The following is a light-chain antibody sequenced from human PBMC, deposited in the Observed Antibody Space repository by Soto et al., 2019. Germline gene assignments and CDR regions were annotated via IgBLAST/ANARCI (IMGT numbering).Light chain of an antibody. CDR1: NIGSKS. J-gene: IGLJ2*01. Sequence: SSELTQPPSVSVAPGQTARVACGGSNIGSKSVHWYQQKPGHAPVLVMYYDSDRPSGIPERFSGSNSGNTATLTISRVEAGDEADYYCQVWDISSAHVIFGGGTQLTVL. CDR2: YDS. V-gene: IGLV3-21*01. CDR3: QVWDISSAHVI.